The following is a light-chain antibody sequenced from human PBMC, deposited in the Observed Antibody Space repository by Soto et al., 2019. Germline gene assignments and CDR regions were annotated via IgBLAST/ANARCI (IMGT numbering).Light chain of an antibody. CDR3: SSYASSRDVV. Sequence: QSALTQPASVSGSPGQSITISCTGTSSDVGSYNYVSWYQQHPGKAPKLMIYDVSNRPSGVSNRFSGSKSGNTASLTISGLQAEDEADYYCSSYASSRDVVFGGGTKLTVL. CDR2: DVS. CDR1: SSDVGSYNY. V-gene: IGLV2-14*01. J-gene: IGLJ2*01.